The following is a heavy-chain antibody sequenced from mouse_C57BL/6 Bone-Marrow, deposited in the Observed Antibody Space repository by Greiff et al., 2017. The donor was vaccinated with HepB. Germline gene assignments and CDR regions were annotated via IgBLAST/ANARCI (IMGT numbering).Heavy chain of an antibody. J-gene: IGHJ4*01. Sequence: EVMLVESEGGLVQPGRSMKLSCTASGFTFSDYYMAWVRQVPEKGLEWVANINYDGSSTYYLDSLKSRFIISRDNAKNILYLQMSSLKSEDTATYYCARDGSNYYAMDYWGQGTSVTVSS. CDR1: GFTFSDYY. D-gene: IGHD1-1*01. CDR3: ARDGSNYYAMDY. V-gene: IGHV5-16*01. CDR2: INYDGSST.